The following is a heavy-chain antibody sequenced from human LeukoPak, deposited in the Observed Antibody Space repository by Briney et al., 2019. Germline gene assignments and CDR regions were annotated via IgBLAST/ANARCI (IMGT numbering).Heavy chain of an antibody. J-gene: IGHJ4*02. CDR2: IRDSDGST. CDR1: GFTFRSYA. V-gene: IGHV3-23*01. Sequence: GGSLRLSCAASGFTFRSYAMTWVRQAPGKGLEWVSTIRDSDGSTYYADSVKGRFTISRDNSKNTLYLQMNSLRAEDTAVYYCARLSWYFYGSGSGYFDYWGQGALVTVSS. D-gene: IGHD3-10*01. CDR3: ARLSWYFYGSGSGYFDY.